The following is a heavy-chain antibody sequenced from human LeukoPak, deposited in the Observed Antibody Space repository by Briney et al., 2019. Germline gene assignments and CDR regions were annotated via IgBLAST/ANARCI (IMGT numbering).Heavy chain of an antibody. CDR3: ARDPPSFQH. CDR2: ISVGSGYI. Sequence: GGSLRLSCAASGFIFSSYPLNWVRQAPGKGLEWVSSISVGSGYIYYADSVKGRFTISRDNAKNSLYLQMNNLRAEDTAVYYCARDPPSFQHWGQGTLVTVSS. J-gene: IGHJ1*01. CDR1: GFIFSSYP. V-gene: IGHV3-21*01.